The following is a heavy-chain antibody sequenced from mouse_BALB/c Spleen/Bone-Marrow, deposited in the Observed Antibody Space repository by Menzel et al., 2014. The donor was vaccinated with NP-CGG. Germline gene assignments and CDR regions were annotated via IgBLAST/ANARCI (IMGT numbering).Heavy chain of an antibody. V-gene: IGHV1-69*02. CDR3: AKSTGFYWYFDV. CDR2: IDPSDSET. J-gene: IGHJ1*01. Sequence: VQLQQSGAELAKPGAPVKPSCKASGYTFTSYWMNWVKQRPGRGLEWIGRIDPSDSETHYNQKFKDKATLTVDKSSSTAYIQLSSLTSEDSAVYYSAKSTGFYWYFDVWGAGAPVTVSS. CDR1: GYTFTSYW.